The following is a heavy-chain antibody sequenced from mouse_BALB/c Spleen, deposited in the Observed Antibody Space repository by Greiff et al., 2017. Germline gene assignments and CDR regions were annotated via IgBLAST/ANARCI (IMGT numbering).Heavy chain of an antibody. D-gene: IGHD1-1*01. CDR2: ISTYYGDA. CDR3: ARLRGSSYGGGYYFDY. Sequence: QVQLQQSGAELVRPGVSVKISCKGSGYTFTDYAMHWVKQSHAKSLEWIGVISTYYGDASYNQKFKGKATMTVDKSSSTAFMELARLTSEDSAIYYCARLRGSSYGGGYYFDYGGQGTTLTVSS. CDR1: GYTFTDYA. J-gene: IGHJ2*01. V-gene: IGHV1S137*01.